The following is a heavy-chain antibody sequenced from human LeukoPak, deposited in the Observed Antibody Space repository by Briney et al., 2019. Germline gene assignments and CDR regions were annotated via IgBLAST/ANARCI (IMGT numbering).Heavy chain of an antibody. V-gene: IGHV3-23*01. CDR1: GFTFSTNA. D-gene: IGHD1-26*01. Sequence: GGSLRLSCLTSGFTFSTNAMSWVRQAPGKGLEWISGISGSGASTYYADSVTGRFTISRDDSRNTLYLQMNSLRGDDTAVYYCAKDVGKWESLHFFDYWGQGTLVTVSS. CDR3: AKDVGKWESLHFFDY. CDR2: ISGSGAST. J-gene: IGHJ4*02.